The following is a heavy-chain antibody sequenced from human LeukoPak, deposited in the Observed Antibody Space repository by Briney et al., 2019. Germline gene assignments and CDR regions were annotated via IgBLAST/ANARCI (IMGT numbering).Heavy chain of an antibody. V-gene: IGHV1-69*05. CDR1: GGTFSSYA. CDR2: IIPIFGTA. J-gene: IGHJ6*03. Sequence: GASVKVSCKASGGTFSSYAISWVRQAPGQGLEWMGGIIPIFGTANYAQKSQGRVTITTDESTSTAYMELSSLRSEDTAVYYCARSKYQLLYYYMDVWGKETTVTVSS. CDR3: ARSKYQLLYYYMDV. D-gene: IGHD2-2*01.